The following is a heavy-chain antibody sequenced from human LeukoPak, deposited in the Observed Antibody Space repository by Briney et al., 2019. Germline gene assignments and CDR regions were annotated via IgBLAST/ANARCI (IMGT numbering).Heavy chain of an antibody. CDR3: ARSGQRIQLWLGY. V-gene: IGHV1-2*06. J-gene: IGHJ4*02. CDR2: INPNRGGT. CDR1: GRTFSSYA. D-gene: IGHD5-18*01. Sequence: ASVKLSCKASGRTFSSYAISWVRQAPGQALEWMGRINPNRGGTNYAQKFQGRVTMTRDTSISTAYMELSRLRSDDTAVYYCARSGQRIQLWLGYWGQGTLVTVSS.